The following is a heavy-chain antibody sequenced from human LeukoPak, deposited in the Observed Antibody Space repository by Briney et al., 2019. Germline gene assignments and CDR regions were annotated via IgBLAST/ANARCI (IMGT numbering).Heavy chain of an antibody. J-gene: IGHJ4*02. CDR1: GFTVSSNY. CDR3: AREGLMYGSFDY. Sequence: GSLRLSCAASGFTVSSNYMSWVRQTPGKGLEWVSVIYSGGSTYYADSVKGRFTISRDNSKNTLYLQMNSLRAEDTAVYYCAREGLMYGSFDYWGQGTLVTVSS. D-gene: IGHD2-8*02. V-gene: IGHV3-53*01. CDR2: IYSGGST.